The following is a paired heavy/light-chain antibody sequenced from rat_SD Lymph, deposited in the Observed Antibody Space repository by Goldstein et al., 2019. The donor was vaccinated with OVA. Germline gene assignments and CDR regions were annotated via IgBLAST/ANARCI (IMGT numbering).Light chain of an antibody. CDR3: QQHNEYPFT. CDR1: KSISKY. CDR2: DGS. J-gene: IGKJ4*01. V-gene: IGKV16S1*01. Sequence: DVQMTQSPFNLAASPGESVSINCKASKSISKYLAWYQQQPGKTNRLLIYDGSTLQSGIPSRFSGSGSGTDFTLTIRRLEPEDFGLYYCQQHNEYPFTFGSGTKLEIK.
Heavy chain of an antibody. D-gene: IGHD1-3*01. J-gene: IGHJ2*01. V-gene: IGHV5-62*01. CDR3: ARSDYASYYFDY. CDR2: ISSSDGT. Sequence: VQVVESGGGLVQPGQSLTLSCTGSGFIFSNHGMHWIRQAPGKGLDWVAHISSSDGTVYADAVKGRFTISRDNAKKTLYLQLNSLKSEDTAIYYCARSDYASYYFDYWGQGVMVTVSS. CDR1: GFIFSNHG.